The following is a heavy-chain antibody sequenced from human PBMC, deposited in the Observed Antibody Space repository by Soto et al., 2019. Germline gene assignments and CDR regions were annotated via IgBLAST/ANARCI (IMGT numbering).Heavy chain of an antibody. CDR1: GFTFDDYA. CDR2: ISWNSGSI. J-gene: IGHJ6*03. D-gene: IGHD3-10*01. CDR3: AKGLYVSGSYYDYYYYYMDV. V-gene: IGHV3-9*01. Sequence: EVQLVESGGGLVQPGRSLRLSCAASGFTFDDYAMHWVRQAPGKGLEWVSGISWNSGSIGYADSVKGRFTISRDNAKNSLYLQMNSLRAEDTALYYCAKGLYVSGSYYDYYYYYMDVWGKGTTVTVSS.